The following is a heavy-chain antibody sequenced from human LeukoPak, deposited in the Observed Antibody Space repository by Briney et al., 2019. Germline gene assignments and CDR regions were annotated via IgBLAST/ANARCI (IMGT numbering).Heavy chain of an antibody. J-gene: IGHJ1*01. CDR1: GFTFTSYA. Sequence: PGGSLRLSCAASGFTFTSYAMSWVRQAPGKGLEWVSSISGSGGGTYYADSVKGRFTISRDNSKNTLYLQMNSLRAEDTAVYYCAKPSGDYPEYFQHWGQGTLVTVSS. V-gene: IGHV3-23*01. D-gene: IGHD4-17*01. CDR2: ISGSGGGT. CDR3: AKPSGDYPEYFQH.